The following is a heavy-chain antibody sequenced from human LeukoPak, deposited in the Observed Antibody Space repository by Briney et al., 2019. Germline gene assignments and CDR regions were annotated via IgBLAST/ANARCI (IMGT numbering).Heavy chain of an antibody. J-gene: IGHJ4*02. CDR2: IIPIFGTA. CDR3: ARAPLAMIVVALSD. V-gene: IGHV1-69*13. D-gene: IGHD3-22*01. Sequence: ASVEVSCKASGGTFSSYAISWVRQAPGQGLEWMGGIIPIFGTANYAQKFQGRVTITADESTSTAYMELSSLRSEDTAVYYCARAPLAMIVVALSDWGQGTLVTVSS. CDR1: GGTFSSYA.